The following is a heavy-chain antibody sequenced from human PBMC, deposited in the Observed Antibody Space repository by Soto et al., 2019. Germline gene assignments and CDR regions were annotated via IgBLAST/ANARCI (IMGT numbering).Heavy chain of an antibody. CDR1: GFTFSDFA. J-gene: IGHJ6*02. D-gene: IGHD3-10*01. CDR2: LDGAGGSA. V-gene: IGHV3-23*01. CDR3: AAPRDEYGSGVSWFTYGMDI. Sequence: GGSLRLSCLASGFTFSDFAMTWVRHVPGRGLEWVASLDGAGGSAYYAESVRGRFSISRDNSQNTLFLQMKRLTVDDTAIYYCAAPRDEYGSGVSWFTYGMDIWGQGTTVTVS.